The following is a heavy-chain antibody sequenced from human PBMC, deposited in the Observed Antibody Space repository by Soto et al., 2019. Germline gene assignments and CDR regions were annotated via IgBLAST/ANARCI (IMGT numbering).Heavy chain of an antibody. CDR1: GFIFSGYG. Sequence: VQLVESGGGVVQPGGSLRLSCAASGFIFSGYGMHWVRQAPGKGLEWVAVISFEGSKKYNANSVEGRFTISRDNSKNTLFLQMNSLRAEDTAVYYCAKGGSSSARYFDRWGQGALVTVSS. D-gene: IGHD6-6*01. CDR2: ISFEGSKK. CDR3: AKGGSSSARYFDR. V-gene: IGHV3-30*18. J-gene: IGHJ5*02.